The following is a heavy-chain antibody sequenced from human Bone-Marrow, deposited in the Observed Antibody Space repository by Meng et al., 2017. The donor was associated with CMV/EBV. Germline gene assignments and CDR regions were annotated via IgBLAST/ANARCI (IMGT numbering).Heavy chain of an antibody. D-gene: IGHD5-12*01. Sequence: GSLRLSCTVSGGSISSYYWSWIRQPPGKGLEWIGSIHYGVGTYQNPSLKSRVTISVDTSKNQFSLKVTSMTAADTAVYYCVSGYGWFDPWGQGTLVTVSS. CDR3: VSGYGWFDP. J-gene: IGHJ5*02. V-gene: IGHV4-59*12. CDR2: IHYGVGT. CDR1: GGSISSYY.